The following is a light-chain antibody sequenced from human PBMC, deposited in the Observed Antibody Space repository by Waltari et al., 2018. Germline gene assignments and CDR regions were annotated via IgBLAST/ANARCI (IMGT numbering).Light chain of an antibody. V-gene: IGLV1-40*01. CDR3: QSYDSSLSGS. J-gene: IGLJ2*01. CDR2: GNS. Sequence: QSVLTQPPSVSGAPGQRVTIPCTGSSSNIGAGHDVHWYQQLPGTAPKLLIYGNSNRPSGVPDRFSGSKSGTSASLAITGLQAEDEADYYCQSYDSSLSGSFGGGTKLTVL. CDR1: SSNIGAGHD.